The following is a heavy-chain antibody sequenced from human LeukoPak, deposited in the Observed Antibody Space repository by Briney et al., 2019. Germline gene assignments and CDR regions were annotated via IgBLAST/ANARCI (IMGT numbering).Heavy chain of an antibody. Sequence: GESLKISCEASGYSFPIYWIAWVRQAPGKGLEWMGNIYPGDSDTRYSPSFRRQVTISVDKSVSTAYLHFSSLRASDTAIYYCARNPRLDFWGQGTPVTV. CDR1: GYSFPIYW. J-gene: IGHJ4*02. CDR3: ARNPRLDF. V-gene: IGHV5-51*01. CDR2: IYPGDSDT.